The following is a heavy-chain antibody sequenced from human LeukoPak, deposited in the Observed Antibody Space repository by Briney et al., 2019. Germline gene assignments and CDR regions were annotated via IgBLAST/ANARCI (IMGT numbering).Heavy chain of an antibody. J-gene: IGHJ4*02. CDR2: INHSGST. V-gene: IGHV4-30-2*01. CDR1: GDAIGSGGYY. Sequence: SQTLSLTCTVSGDAIGSGGYYWNWIRQPPGKGLEWIGEINHSGSTNYNPSLKSRVTISVDTSKNQFSLKLSSVTAADTAVYYCARGGDCSSTSCSFDYWGQGTLVTVSS. D-gene: IGHD2-2*01. CDR3: ARGGDCSSTSCSFDY.